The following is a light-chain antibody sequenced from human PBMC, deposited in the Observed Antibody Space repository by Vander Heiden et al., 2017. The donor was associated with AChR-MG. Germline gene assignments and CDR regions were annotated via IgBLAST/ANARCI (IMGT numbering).Light chain of an antibody. V-gene: IGKV3-11*01. J-gene: IGKJ1*01. CDR2: DAS. Sequence: IVLPQSPAPLSLSPGERATLSCRASQSDGSYLGWYQQKPGQPPRLLIYDASNRATDIPARFSGSGSGTDFTLTISSLEPEDVAVYYCQQRSGWPRTFGQGTKVEIK. CDR1: QSDGSY. CDR3: QQRSGWPRT.